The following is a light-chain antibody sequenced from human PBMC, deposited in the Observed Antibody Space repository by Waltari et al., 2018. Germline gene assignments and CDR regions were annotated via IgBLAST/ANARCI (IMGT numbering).Light chain of an antibody. Sequence: EIVMTQSPATLSVSPGERATLSCRASQSVSSNLAWYHQKPGQAPRLPIHGASTRATAIAARFSGSGSGTEFTLTISSLQSEDFAVYYCQQYNNWALYTFGQGTELEIK. J-gene: IGKJ2*01. V-gene: IGKV3-15*01. CDR2: GAS. CDR1: QSVSSN. CDR3: QQYNNWALYT.